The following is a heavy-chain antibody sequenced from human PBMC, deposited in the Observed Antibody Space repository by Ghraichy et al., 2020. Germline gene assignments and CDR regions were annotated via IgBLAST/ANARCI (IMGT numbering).Heavy chain of an antibody. CDR2: INHSGST. J-gene: IGHJ4*02. CDR3: ARRYVREYYDSSGYYYGGRRSHFDY. Sequence: SETLSLTCAVYGGSFSGYYWSWIRQPPGKGLEWIGEINHSGSTNYNPSLKSRVTISVDTSKNQFSLKLSSVTAADTAVYYCARRYVREYYDSSGYYYGGRRSHFDYWGQGTLVTVSS. CDR1: GGSFSGYY. V-gene: IGHV4-34*01. D-gene: IGHD3-22*01.